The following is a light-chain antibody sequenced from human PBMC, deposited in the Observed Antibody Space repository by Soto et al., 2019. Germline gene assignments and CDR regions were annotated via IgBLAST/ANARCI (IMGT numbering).Light chain of an antibody. J-gene: IGKJ2*01. CDR1: QSVSSNY. V-gene: IGKV3-20*01. CDR3: QQYGSSPRYT. CDR2: GAS. Sequence: EIMLTQSPGTLSLSPGERATLSCRASQSVSSNYLAWYQQKLGQAPRLLIYGASSRATGIPDRFSGSGSGTDFPLTISRLEPEDFAVYYCQQYGSSPRYTFGQGTKLEIK.